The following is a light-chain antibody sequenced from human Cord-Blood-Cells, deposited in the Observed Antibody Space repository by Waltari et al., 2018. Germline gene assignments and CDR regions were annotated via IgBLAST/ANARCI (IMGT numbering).Light chain of an antibody. CDR3: QQYNSYSWT. CDR1: QSISSW. CDR2: KAS. J-gene: IGKJ1*01. Sequence: DIQMTQSPSTLSASVGDRVTITCRASQSISSWLAWYQQKPGKAPKLLIYKASSLESGVASRFTGSGCGTEFTLTISSLQPGDFATYYCQQYNSYSWTFGQGTKVEI. V-gene: IGKV1-5*03.